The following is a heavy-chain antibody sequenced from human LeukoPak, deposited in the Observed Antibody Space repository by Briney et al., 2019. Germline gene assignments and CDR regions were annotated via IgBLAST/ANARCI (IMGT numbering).Heavy chain of an antibody. CDR3: ARDVAGSSGWQISYPS. J-gene: IGHJ4*02. D-gene: IGHD6-19*01. CDR2: IHTSGST. CDR1: GVSISSYY. Sequence: SETLSLTCTVSGVSISSYYRSWIRQSAGKGLEWVGRIHTSGSTNYNPSLKSRVTMSVDTSKNQFSLKLSSVTAADTAVYYCARDVAGSSGWQISYPSWGQGTLVTVSS. V-gene: IGHV4-4*07.